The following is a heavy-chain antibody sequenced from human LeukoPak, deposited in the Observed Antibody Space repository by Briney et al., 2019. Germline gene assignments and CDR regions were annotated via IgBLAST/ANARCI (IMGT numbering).Heavy chain of an antibody. CDR2: IIPILGIA. J-gene: IGHJ3*02. CDR1: GGTFSSYA. Sequence: ASVKVSCKASGGTFSSYAISWVRQAPGQGLEWMGRIIPILGIANYAQKFQGRVTITADKSTSTAYMELSSLRSEDTAVYYCARDSSGYSSAFDIWGQGTKVTVSS. D-gene: IGHD6-19*01. CDR3: ARDSSGYSSAFDI. V-gene: IGHV1-69*04.